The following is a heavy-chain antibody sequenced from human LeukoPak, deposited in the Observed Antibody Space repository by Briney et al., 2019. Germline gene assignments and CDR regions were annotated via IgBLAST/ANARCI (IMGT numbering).Heavy chain of an antibody. CDR3: ARDDGYYGSGRSNWYFDL. D-gene: IGHD3-10*01. CDR1: GGSISSSSHY. CDR2: IYYSGTT. J-gene: IGHJ2*01. Sequence: SETLSLTCIVSGGSISSSSHYWGWIRQSPGKGLEWIGSIYYSGTTHNNPTLKSRVTISVDTSKNQFSLKLSSVTAADTAVYYCARDDGYYGSGRSNWYFDLWGRGTLVTVSS. V-gene: IGHV4-39*07.